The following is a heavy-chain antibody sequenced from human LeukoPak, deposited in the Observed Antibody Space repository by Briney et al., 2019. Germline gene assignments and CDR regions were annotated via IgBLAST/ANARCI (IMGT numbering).Heavy chain of an antibody. J-gene: IGHJ6*03. CDR2: INEGGSEK. V-gene: IGHV3-7*01. Sequence: GGSLRLSCAASGFTFSSYWISWVRQAPGKGLEWVATINEGGSEKYYVDSVKGRFTISRDNAKNSLYLQMNSLRAEDTAVYYCARDRVTAGCYYSYYYMDIWGKGTTVTVSS. CDR1: GFTFSSYW. CDR3: ARDRVTAGCYYSYYYMDI. D-gene: IGHD4-23*01.